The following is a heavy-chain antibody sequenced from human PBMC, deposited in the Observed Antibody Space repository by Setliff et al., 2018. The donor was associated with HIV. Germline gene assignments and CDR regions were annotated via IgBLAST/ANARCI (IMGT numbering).Heavy chain of an antibody. CDR1: GGTFSSYA. D-gene: IGHD3-10*01. CDR3: ARVVVRGVTFIAEYFQH. V-gene: IGHV1-69*05. Sequence: SVKVSCKASGGTFSSYAISWVRQAPGQGLEWMGGIIPIFGTANYAQKFQGRVTITTDESTSTAYMELRSLRSDDTAVYYCARVVVRGVTFIAEYFQHWGQGTLVTVSS. J-gene: IGHJ1*01. CDR2: IIPIFGTA.